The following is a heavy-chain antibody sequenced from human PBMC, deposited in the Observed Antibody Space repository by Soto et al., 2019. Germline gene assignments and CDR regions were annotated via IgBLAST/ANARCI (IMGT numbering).Heavy chain of an antibody. Sequence: EVQLVESGGGLIQPGGSLSLSCTASGFTVSYNYITWVRQAPGKGLEWVSLIYNGGSTYYADSVRGRFTISRDNSKNTLYLQMNSLRVDDTAVYYCARPEGLLLLPAGYWGQGTLVTVSS. J-gene: IGHJ4*02. CDR1: GFTVSYNY. CDR3: ARPEGLLLLPAGY. D-gene: IGHD2-15*01. CDR2: IYNGGST. V-gene: IGHV3-53*01.